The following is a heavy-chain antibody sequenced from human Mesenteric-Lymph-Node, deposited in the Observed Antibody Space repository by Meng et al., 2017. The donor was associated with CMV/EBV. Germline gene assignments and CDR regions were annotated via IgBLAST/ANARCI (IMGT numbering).Heavy chain of an antibody. Sequence: GESLKISCAASGFIFSHHAMYWVRQGPGKGLECVESIRFNGDSKFYTDSVKGRFAISRDNSRNTVFLQMSSLRDEDTGVYYCAKGVIITSAYDYGMDVWGQGTTVTVSS. CDR2: IRFNGDSK. CDR1: GFIFSHHA. V-gene: IGHV3-30*02. J-gene: IGHJ6*02. D-gene: IGHD3-10*01. CDR3: AKGVIITSAYDYGMDV.